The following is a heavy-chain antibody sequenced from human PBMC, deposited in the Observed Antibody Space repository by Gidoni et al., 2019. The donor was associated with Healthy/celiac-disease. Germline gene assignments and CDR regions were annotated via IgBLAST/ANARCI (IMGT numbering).Heavy chain of an antibody. D-gene: IGHD6-19*01. V-gene: IGHV1-69*06. CDR2: IIPIFGTA. Sequence: QVQLVQSGAEVKKPGSSVKFSCKASGGTFRSYALSWVRQAPGQGLEWMGGIIPIFGTANYAQKFQGRVTITADKSTSTAYMELSSLRSEDTAVYYCARVPPGPPRYSSGWYDEGDAFDIWGQGTMVTVSS. J-gene: IGHJ3*02. CDR1: GGTFRSYA. CDR3: ARVPPGPPRYSSGWYDEGDAFDI.